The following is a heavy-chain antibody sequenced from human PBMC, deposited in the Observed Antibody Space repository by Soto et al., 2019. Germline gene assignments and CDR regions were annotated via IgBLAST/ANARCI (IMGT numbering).Heavy chain of an antibody. V-gene: IGHV3-23*01. CDR3: AKAYPSSYYLGETNFDY. CDR1: GFTFSSYA. J-gene: IGHJ4*02. CDR2: ISGSGGST. D-gene: IGHD1-26*01. Sequence: GGSLRLSCAASGFTFSSYAMSWVRQAPGKGLEWVSAISGSGGSTYYADSVKGRFTISRDNSKNTLYLQMNSLRAEDTAVYYCAKAYPSSYYLGETNFDYWGQGTLVTVSS.